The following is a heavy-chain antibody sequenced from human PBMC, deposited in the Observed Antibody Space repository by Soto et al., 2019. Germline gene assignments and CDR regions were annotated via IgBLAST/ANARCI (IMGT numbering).Heavy chain of an antibody. CDR2: ITPIAETT. D-gene: IGHD3-3*01. CDR1: GGPFSRYA. Sequence: QAQLVQSGAEVKKPGSSVRVSCRASGGPFSRYAVSWVQQAPGQGLEWIGGITPIAETTNYAQKFRGRLSITADESTDTVYMELRRLTSDDTADYFCARGVAPGQTADPYVFDIWGQGTRVTVSS. J-gene: IGHJ3*02. V-gene: IGHV1-69*01. CDR3: ARGVAPGQTADPYVFDI.